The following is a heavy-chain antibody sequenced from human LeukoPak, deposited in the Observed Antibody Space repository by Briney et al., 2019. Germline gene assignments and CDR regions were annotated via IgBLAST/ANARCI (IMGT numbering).Heavy chain of an antibody. Sequence: SVKVSCKASGGTFSSYAISWVRQAPGQGLEWMGGIIPIFGTANYAQKFQGRVTITADESTSTAYMELSSLRSEDTAVYYCAREGGYCTNGVCPLDYWGQGTLVTVSS. D-gene: IGHD2-8*01. J-gene: IGHJ4*02. CDR3: AREGGYCTNGVCPLDY. CDR2: IIPIFGTA. CDR1: GGTFSSYA. V-gene: IGHV1-69*13.